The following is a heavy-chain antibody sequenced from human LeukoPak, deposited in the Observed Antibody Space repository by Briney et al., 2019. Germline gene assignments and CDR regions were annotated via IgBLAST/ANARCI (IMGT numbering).Heavy chain of an antibody. Sequence: SETLSLTCTVSGGSISSGGYYWSWIRQHPGKGLEWIGYIYYSGSTYYNPSLKSRVTISVDTSKNQFSLKLSSVTAADTAVYYCARAFGSSGWYRVPYWFDPWGQGTLVTVSS. CDR3: ARAFGSSGWYRVPYWFDP. CDR1: GGSISSGGYY. D-gene: IGHD6-19*01. J-gene: IGHJ5*02. V-gene: IGHV4-31*03. CDR2: IYYSGST.